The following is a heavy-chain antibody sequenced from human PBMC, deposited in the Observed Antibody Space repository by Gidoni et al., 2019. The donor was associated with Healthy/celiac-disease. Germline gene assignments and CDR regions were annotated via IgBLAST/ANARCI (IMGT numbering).Heavy chain of an antibody. CDR3: TLSDYSNYVYYYGMDV. J-gene: IGHJ6*02. Sequence: EVQLVESGGGLVQPGRSLRPSCTASGFTFGDYAMSWVRQAPGKGLEWVGFISSKAYGGTTEYAASVKGIFTISRDDSKSIAYLQMNSLKTEDTAVYYCTLSDYSNYVYYYGMDVWGQGTTVTVSS. D-gene: IGHD4-4*01. V-gene: IGHV3-49*04. CDR1: GFTFGDYA. CDR2: ISSKAYGGTT.